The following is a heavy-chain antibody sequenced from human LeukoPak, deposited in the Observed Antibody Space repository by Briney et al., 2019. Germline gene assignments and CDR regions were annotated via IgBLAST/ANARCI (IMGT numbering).Heavy chain of an antibody. CDR2: ISYDGSNK. CDR3: ARDSSSWYNMGSNWFDP. J-gene: IGHJ5*01. CDR1: GFTFSSYA. Sequence: GGSLRLSCAASGFTFSSYAMHWVRQAPGEGLEWVAVISYDGSNKYYADSVKGRFTISRDNSKNTLYLQMNSLRAEDTAVYYCARDSSSWYNMGSNWFDPWGQGTLVTVSS. V-gene: IGHV3-30*01. D-gene: IGHD6-13*01.